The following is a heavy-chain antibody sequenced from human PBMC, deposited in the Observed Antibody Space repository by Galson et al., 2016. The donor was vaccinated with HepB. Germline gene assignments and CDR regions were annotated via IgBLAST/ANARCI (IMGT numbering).Heavy chain of an antibody. J-gene: IGHJ6*02. V-gene: IGHV1-69*13. D-gene: IGHD4-23*01. CDR3: ARGKQLRWTRDYSYYGMDV. Sequence: SVKVSCKASGGTFSNNAFSWVRQAPGQGLEWMGGIIPIFGTADYAQKFKGRVTITADESTNTAYMEVSSLRSEDTAIYYCARGKQLRWTRDYSYYGMDVWGPGITVTVS. CDR1: GGTFSNNA. CDR2: IIPIFGTA.